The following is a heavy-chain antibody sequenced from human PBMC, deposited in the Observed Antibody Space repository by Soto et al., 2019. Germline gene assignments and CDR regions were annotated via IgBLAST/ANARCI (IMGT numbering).Heavy chain of an antibody. CDR3: ARSFGWYAFDQ. J-gene: IGHJ4*02. CDR1: SASIDNN. D-gene: IGHD6-19*01. CDR2: IHQSGIS. V-gene: IGHV4-4*02. Sequence: QMQLLESGPGLVKPSETLSLTCAVSSASIDNNWNSVRQPPGKGLEWIGEIHQSGISYKNPSLKSRVTMSVDKSKNQFSLNLSSVTAADTAVYFCARSFGWYAFDQWGQGTLVTVSS.